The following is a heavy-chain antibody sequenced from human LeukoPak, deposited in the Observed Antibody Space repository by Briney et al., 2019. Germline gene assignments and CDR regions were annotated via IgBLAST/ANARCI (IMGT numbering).Heavy chain of an antibody. CDR2: IYYSGST. CDR3: ARSAARGYYYMDV. CDR1: GGSISSYY. V-gene: IGHV4-59*01. J-gene: IGHJ6*03. Sequence: SETLSLTCTASGGSISSYYWSWIRQPPGKGLEWIGYIYYSGSTNYNPSLKSRVTISVDTSKNQFSLKLSSVTAADTAVYYCARSAARGYYYMDVWGKGTTVTISS.